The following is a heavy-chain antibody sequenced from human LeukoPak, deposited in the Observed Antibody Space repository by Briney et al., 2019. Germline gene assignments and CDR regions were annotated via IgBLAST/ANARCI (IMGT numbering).Heavy chain of an antibody. CDR2: ISSSSSYI. D-gene: IGHD6-13*01. V-gene: IGHV3-21*01. CDR1: GFTFSSYS. J-gene: IGHJ5*02. Sequence: GGSLRLSCAASGFTFSSYSMNWVRQAPGKGLEWVSSISSSSSYIYYADSVKGRFTISRDIAKNSLYLQMNSLRAEDTAVYYCASLSSSWPTAWGQGTLVTVSS. CDR3: ASLSSSWPTA.